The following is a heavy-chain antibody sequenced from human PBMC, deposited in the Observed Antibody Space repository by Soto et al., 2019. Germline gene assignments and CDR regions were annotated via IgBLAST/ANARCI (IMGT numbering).Heavy chain of an antibody. D-gene: IGHD1-26*01. V-gene: IGHV3-23*01. J-gene: IGHJ6*02. CDR2: ISGSGGST. CDR3: AKDQGAGNYYYGMDV. Sequence: GGSLRLSCAASGFTFSSYGMHWVRQAPGKGLEWVSAISGSGGSTYYADSVKGRFTISRDNSKNTLYLQMNSLRAEDTAVYYCAKDQGAGNYYYGMDVWGQGTTVTVSS. CDR1: GFTFSSYG.